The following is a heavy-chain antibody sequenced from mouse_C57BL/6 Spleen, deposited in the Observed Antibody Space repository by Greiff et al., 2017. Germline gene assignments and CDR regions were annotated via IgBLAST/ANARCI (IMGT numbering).Heavy chain of an antibody. D-gene: IGHD3-3*01. CDR3: ARRADYFDY. V-gene: IGHV1-82*01. CDR1: GYAFSSSW. J-gene: IGHJ2*01. CDR2: IYPGDGDT. Sequence: VKLMESGPELVKPGASVKISCKASGYAFSSSWMNWVKQRPGKGLEWIGRIYPGDGDTNYNGKFKGKATLTADKSSSTAYMQLSSLTSEDSAVYFCARRADYFDYWGQGTTLTVSS.